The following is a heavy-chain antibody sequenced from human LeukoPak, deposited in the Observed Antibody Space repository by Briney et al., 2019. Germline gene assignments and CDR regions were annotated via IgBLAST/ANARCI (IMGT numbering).Heavy chain of an antibody. CDR3: SRFGYGSGSYYNWFDP. CDR1: GGSFSGYY. CDR2: INHSGST. J-gene: IGHJ5*02. V-gene: IGHV4-34*01. D-gene: IGHD3-10*01. Sequence: PSETLSLTCAVYGGSFSGYYWSWIRQPPGKGLEWIGEINHSGSTNYNPSLKSRVTISVDTSKNQFSLKLSTGTAADTAVYYCSRFGYGSGSYYNWFDPWGQGTLVTVSS.